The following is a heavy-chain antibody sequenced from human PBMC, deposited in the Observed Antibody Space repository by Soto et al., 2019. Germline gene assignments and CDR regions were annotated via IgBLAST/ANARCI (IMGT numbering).Heavy chain of an antibody. CDR1: GGSISSSSYY. CDR3: ARASGQPLQIRGRYFDS. V-gene: IGHV4-39*01. J-gene: IGHJ4*02. D-gene: IGHD2-2*01. CDR2: IYYSGST. Sequence: TLSLTCTVSGGSISSSSYYWGWIRQPPGKGLEWIGSIYYSGSTYYNPSLKSRVTISVDTSKNQFSLKLSSVTAADTAVYYCARASGQPLQIRGRYFDSWGQGTLVTVSS.